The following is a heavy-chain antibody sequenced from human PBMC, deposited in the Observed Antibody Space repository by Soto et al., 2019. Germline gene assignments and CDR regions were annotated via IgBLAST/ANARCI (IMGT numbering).Heavy chain of an antibody. CDR3: ARERYVGWFDP. J-gene: IGHJ5*02. CDR2: INAGNGNT. V-gene: IGHV1-3*01. Sequence: QVQLVQSGAEVKKPGASVKVSCKASGYTFTSYAMHWVRQAPGQRLEWMGWINAGNGNTKYSQKFQGRVTITRDTSARTAYMELSSLGSEATAVYYCARERYVGWFDPWGQGTLVTVSS. D-gene: IGHD1-1*01. CDR1: GYTFTSYA.